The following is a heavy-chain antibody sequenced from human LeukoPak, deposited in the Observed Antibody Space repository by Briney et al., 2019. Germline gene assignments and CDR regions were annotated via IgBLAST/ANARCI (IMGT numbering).Heavy chain of an antibody. CDR3: ARDGKKNYYDRSGYYFDY. V-gene: IGHV1-46*01. J-gene: IGHJ4*02. D-gene: IGHD3-22*01. CDR2: INPSGGST. CDR1: GYTFTSYY. Sequence: ASVKVSCKASGYTFTSYYMHWVRQAPGQGLEWMGFINPSGGSTRYAQNFQGRVTMTRDMSTSTVYMELNSLRIEDTAVYYCARDGKKNYYDRSGYYFDYWGQGTLVTVSS.